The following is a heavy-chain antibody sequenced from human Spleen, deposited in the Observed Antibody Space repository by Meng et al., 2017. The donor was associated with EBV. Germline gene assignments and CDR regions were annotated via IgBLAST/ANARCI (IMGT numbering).Heavy chain of an antibody. J-gene: IGHJ4*02. V-gene: IGHV4-30-2*01. CDR2: IYHSGSV. CDR1: GDSNSSGGYS. Sequence: QLQESGSGLVKPSQPLSLTCAVSGDSNSSGGYSWSWIRQPPGKGLEWIAYIYHSGSVYYNPSLKSRVTISLDRSKNQFSLELNSVTAADTAVYYCARGIMTTVTTLFFFDSWGQGTLVTVSS. D-gene: IGHD4-17*01. CDR3: ARGIMTTVTTLFFFDS.